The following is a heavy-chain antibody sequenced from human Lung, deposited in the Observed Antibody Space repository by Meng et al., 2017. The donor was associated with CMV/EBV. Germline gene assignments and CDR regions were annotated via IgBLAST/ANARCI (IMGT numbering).Heavy chain of an antibody. J-gene: IGHJ5*02. V-gene: IGHV3-48*04. CDR2: ISSTASTI. CDR3: VRDSIADGFDP. CDR1: GFSLSIYS. Sequence: ESXKISCAASGFSLSIYSMNWVRQAPGKGLEWISYISSTASTIYYADSVEGRFTISRDDAENSLYLQMNSLRVEDTAVYYCVRDSIADGFDPWGQGTLVTVSS.